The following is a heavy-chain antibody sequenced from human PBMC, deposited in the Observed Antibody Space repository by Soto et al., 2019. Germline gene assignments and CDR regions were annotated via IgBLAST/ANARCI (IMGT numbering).Heavy chain of an antibody. CDR3: TSSAAAIGLDYYYDGMDV. CDR2: IRSKAYGGTT. D-gene: IGHD6-13*01. CDR1: GFTFGDYA. J-gene: IGHJ6*02. V-gene: IGHV3-49*05. Sequence: EVQLVESGGGLVKPGRSLRLSCTASGFTFGDYAMSWFRQAPGKGLEWVGFIRSKAYGGTTEYAASVKGRFTISRDDSKSIAYLQMNSLKTEDTAVYYCTSSAAAIGLDYYYDGMDVWGQGTTVTVSS.